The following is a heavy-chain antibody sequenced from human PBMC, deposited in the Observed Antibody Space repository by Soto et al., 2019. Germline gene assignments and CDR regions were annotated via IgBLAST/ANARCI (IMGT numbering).Heavy chain of an antibody. D-gene: IGHD2-2*01. J-gene: IGHJ5*02. CDR2: IWYDGSNK. V-gene: IGHV3-33*01. Sequence: QVQLVESGGGVVQPGRSLRLSCAASGFTFSSYGMHWVRQAPGKGLAWVAVIWYDGSNKYYADSVKGRFTISRDNSKNTLYLQMDSLRAEDTAVYYCARGTAAPRFDPWGQGTLVTVSS. CDR3: ARGTAAPRFDP. CDR1: GFTFSSYG.